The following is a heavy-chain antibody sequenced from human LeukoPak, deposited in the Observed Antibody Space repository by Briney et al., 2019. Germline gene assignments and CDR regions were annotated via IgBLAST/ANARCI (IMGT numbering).Heavy chain of an antibody. CDR1: GFTFSRYG. J-gene: IGHJ5*02. CDR2: ISFDGSNK. CDR3: IVYIWFDP. D-gene: IGHD3-16*02. V-gene: IGHV3-30-3*01. Sequence: GRSLRLSCAAPGFTFSRYGLYWVRQAPGKGLEWVAVISFDGSNKYYADSVKGRFTISRDNSKNTLYLQMDSLRVEDTAVYSCIVYIWFDPWGEGTLVTVSS.